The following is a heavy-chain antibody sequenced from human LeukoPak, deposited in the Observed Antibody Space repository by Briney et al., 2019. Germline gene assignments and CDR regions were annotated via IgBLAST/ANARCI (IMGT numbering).Heavy chain of an antibody. J-gene: IGHJ4*02. V-gene: IGHV4-39*07. CDR3: ARVRPDYIHTFTFDY. D-gene: IGHD4-11*01. CDR2: IYHTGST. CDR1: GGSFGSTSYY. Sequence: PSETLSLTCSVSGGSFGSTSYYWGWIRQPPGKGLEWIANIYHTGSTYYNPPLKSRVTISVDTSANEVSLKLSSVTAADTAVYYCARVRPDYIHTFTFDYWGQGTLVTVSS.